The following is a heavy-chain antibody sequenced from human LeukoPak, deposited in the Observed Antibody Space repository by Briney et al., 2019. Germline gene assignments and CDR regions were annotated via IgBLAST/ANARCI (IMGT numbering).Heavy chain of an antibody. V-gene: IGHV3-43D*03. D-gene: IGHD2/OR15-2a*01. J-gene: IGHJ4*02. Sequence: GGSLRLSCAASGFTFYDYAMHWVRQAPGKGLECVSLISWDGDSTYYSDSVKGRFTISRDNNKNSLYLQMNSLRAEDTAIYYCARETDSTLFDYWGQGTLVTVSS. CDR2: ISWDGDST. CDR1: GFTFYDYA. CDR3: ARETDSTLFDY.